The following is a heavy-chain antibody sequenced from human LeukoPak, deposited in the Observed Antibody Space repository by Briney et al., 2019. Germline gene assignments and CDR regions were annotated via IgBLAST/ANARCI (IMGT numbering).Heavy chain of an antibody. Sequence: SETLSLTCAVSGYSISSGYYWGWIRQPPGKGLEWIGSIYHSGSTYYNPSLKSRVTISVDTSKNQFSLKLSSVTAADTAVYYCAREGDVVPAAVYNWFDPWGQGTLVTVSS. CDR1: GYSISSGYY. D-gene: IGHD2-2*01. V-gene: IGHV4-38-2*02. J-gene: IGHJ5*02. CDR3: AREGDVVPAAVYNWFDP. CDR2: IYHSGST.